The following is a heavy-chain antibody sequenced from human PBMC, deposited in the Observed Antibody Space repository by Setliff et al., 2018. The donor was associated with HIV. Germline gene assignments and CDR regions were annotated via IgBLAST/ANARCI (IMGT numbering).Heavy chain of an antibody. J-gene: IGHJ5*02. D-gene: IGHD3-10*01. CDR3: ARREGSSGSYYYGSGSYWYNWFDP. V-gene: IGHV1-18*01. CDR2: ISAYNGNT. CDR1: GYTFTNYG. Sequence: ASVKVSCKTSGYTFTNYGLSWVRQAPGQGLEWMGWISAYNGNTNYAQKLQGRVTMTTDTSTSTAYMELRSLRSEDTAVYYCARREGSSGSYYYGSGSYWYNWFDPWGQGTLVTVSS.